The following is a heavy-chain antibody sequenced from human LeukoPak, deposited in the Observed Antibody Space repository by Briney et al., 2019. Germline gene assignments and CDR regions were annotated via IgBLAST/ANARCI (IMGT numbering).Heavy chain of an antibody. J-gene: IGHJ4*02. Sequence: GGSLRLSCAASGFTFSSYGMPWVRQAPGKGLEWVAVIWYDGSNKYYADSVKGRFTISRDNSKNTLYLQMNSLRAEDTAVYYCARANDYGDYYFDYWGQGTLVTVSS. CDR3: ARANDYGDYYFDY. V-gene: IGHV3-33*08. CDR1: GFTFSSYG. D-gene: IGHD4-17*01. CDR2: IWYDGSNK.